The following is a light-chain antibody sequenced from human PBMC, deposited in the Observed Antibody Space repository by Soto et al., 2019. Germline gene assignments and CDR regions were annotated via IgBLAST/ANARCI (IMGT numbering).Light chain of an antibody. CDR3: QHYDNWPIN. J-gene: IGKJ5*01. CDR1: QSVRSN. V-gene: IGKV3-15*01. Sequence: EIVMTKSPTTLSVSPGERATLACRASQSVRSNLAWYQQKPGEAPRLLIYGATTRATGIPGRISGSGSGTEFTLTISSLQSEDFVIYYCQHYDNWPINFGQGTRLEIK. CDR2: GAT.